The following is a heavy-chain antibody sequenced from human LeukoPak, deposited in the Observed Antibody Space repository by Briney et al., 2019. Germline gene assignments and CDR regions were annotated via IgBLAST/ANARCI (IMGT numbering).Heavy chain of an antibody. V-gene: IGHV3-30*18. D-gene: IGHD3-10*01. CDR2: ISYDGSNK. J-gene: IGHJ4*02. Sequence: GSLRLSCAASGFTFSSYGMHWVRQAPGKWLEWVAVISYDGSNKYYADSVKGRFTISRDNSKNTLYLQMNSLRAEDTAVYYCAKDSVVRASDYWGQGTLVTVSS. CDR3: AKDSVVRASDY. CDR1: GFTFSSYG.